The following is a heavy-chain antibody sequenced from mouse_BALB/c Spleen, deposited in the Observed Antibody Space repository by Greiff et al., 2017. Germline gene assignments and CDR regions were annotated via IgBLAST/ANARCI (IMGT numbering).Heavy chain of an antibody. V-gene: IGHV5-12-1*01. CDR3: ARQGGYDYLFAY. CDR2: ISSGGGST. Sequence: DVMLVESGGGLVKPGGSLKLSCAASGFAFSSYDMSWVRQTPEKRLEWVAYISSGGGSTFYPDTVKGRFTISRDNAKNTLYLQMSSLRSEDTAMYYCARQGGYDYLFAYWGQGTLVTVSA. J-gene: IGHJ3*01. D-gene: IGHD2-4*01. CDR1: GFAFSSYD.